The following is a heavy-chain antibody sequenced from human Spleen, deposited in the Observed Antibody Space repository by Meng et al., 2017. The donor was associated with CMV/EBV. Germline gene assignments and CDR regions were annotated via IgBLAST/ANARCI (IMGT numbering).Heavy chain of an antibody. D-gene: IGHD6-13*01. V-gene: IGHV3-48*03. CDR3: ATRMGTGYTND. J-gene: IGHJ4*02. Sequence: GESLKISCAASGFTFSSYEMNWVRQAPGKGLEWVSYISSSGSTIYYADSVKGRFTISRDNAKNSLYLQMSSLRAEDTAVYYCATRMGTGYTNDWGQGTLVTVSS. CDR2: ISSSGSTI. CDR1: GFTFSSYE.